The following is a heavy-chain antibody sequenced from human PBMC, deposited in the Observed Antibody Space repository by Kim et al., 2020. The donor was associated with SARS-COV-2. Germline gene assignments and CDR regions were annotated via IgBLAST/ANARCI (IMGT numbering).Heavy chain of an antibody. J-gene: IGHJ4*01. CDR2: ISGSGGST. D-gene: IGHD2-2*02. V-gene: IGHV3-23*01. CDR3: AKARSCRGTSCYRGGFD. CDR1: GFTFSSYA. Sequence: GGSVRLSCAASGFTFSSYAMNWVRQAPGKGLEWVSGISGSGGSTDDADSVRGRFTISRDNSKNTLFMQMNSLRAEDAAIYYCAKARSCRGTSCYRGGFD.